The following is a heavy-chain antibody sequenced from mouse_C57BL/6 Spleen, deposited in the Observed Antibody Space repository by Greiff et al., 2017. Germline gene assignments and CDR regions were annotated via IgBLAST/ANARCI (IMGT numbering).Heavy chain of an antibody. V-gene: IGHV1-74*01. J-gene: IGHJ4*01. CDR2: IHPSDSDT. CDR1: GYTFTSYW. Sequence: QVQLKQPGAELVKPGASVKVSCKASGYTFTSYWMHWVKQRPGQGLEWIGRIHPSDSDTNYNQKFKGKATLTVDKSSSTAYMQLSSLTSEDSAVYYCAIWGPDYYAMDYWGQGTSVTVSS. CDR3: AIWGPDYYAMDY.